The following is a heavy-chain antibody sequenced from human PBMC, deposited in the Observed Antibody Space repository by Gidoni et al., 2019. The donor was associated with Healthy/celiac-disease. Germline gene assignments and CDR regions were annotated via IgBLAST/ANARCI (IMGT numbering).Heavy chain of an antibody. CDR2: INAGNGNT. CDR1: GYTFTSYA. Sequence: QVQLVQSGAEVKKPGASVKVSCKASGYTFTSYAMHWVRPAPGQRLEWMGWINAGNGNTKYSQKFQGRVTITRDTSASTAYMELSSLRSEDTAVYYCARDRDYYDSSGHFDYWGQGTLVTVSS. D-gene: IGHD3-22*01. J-gene: IGHJ4*02. V-gene: IGHV1-3*01. CDR3: ARDRDYYDSSGHFDY.